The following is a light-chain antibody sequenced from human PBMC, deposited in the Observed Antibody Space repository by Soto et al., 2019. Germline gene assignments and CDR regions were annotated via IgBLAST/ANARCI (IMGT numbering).Light chain of an antibody. J-gene: IGKJ1*01. CDR3: QQYSTYST. V-gene: IGKV1-5*01. Sequence: DIQITHTPSTLSASIGDRVTITCRASEDINDWLAWYQQKPGNAPKFLIYDASSLESGVPSIFSGSGSGTEFTLTISSLPPDDFATYYCQQYSTYSTFGQGTKVDIK. CDR1: EDINDW. CDR2: DAS.